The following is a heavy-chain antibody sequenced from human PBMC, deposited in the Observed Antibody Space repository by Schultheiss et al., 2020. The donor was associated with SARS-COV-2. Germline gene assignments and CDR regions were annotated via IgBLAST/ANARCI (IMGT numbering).Heavy chain of an antibody. CDR2: IQKSAKI. V-gene: IGHV4-30-4*01. J-gene: IGHJ2*01. D-gene: IGHD3-16*01. CDR3: ARVRDYARGWYFDL. CDR1: GDPIRRGDYF. Sequence: LRLSCSVSGDPIRRGDYFWTWIRQTPGKGLEWIGSIQKSAKIFYGPSIRSRGSISLDTSKNQFSLNLHSVTAADTAVYYCARVRDYARGWYFDLWGRGTLVTVSS.